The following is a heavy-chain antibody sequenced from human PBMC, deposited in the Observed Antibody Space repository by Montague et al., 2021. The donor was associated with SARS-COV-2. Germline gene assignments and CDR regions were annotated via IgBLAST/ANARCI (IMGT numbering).Heavy chain of an antibody. V-gene: IGHV3-53*01. J-gene: IGHJ4*02. CDR2: TYAGGTT. CDR3: ARATYYGGPSDY. D-gene: IGHD4-23*01. CDR1: GFTVSSTY. Sequence: SLRLSCAASGFTVSSTYVNWVRQAPGKGLEWVSVTYAGGTTYYADSVKGRFTISADNSKNTLYLQMHSLRAEDTAVYYCARATYYGGPSDYWDQGTLVTVSS.